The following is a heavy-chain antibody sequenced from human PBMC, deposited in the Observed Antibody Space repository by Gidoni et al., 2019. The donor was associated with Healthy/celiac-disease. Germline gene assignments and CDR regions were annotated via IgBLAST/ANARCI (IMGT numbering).Heavy chain of an antibody. V-gene: IGHV4-61*02. J-gene: IGHJ3*02. D-gene: IGHD3-22*01. CDR1: GGPISSGSYY. CDR2: IYTSGST. CDR3: AREYYYDSSGYWSDAFDI. Sequence: QVQLQESGPGLVKPAQTLSRTGTVAGGPISSGSYYWSWIRQPAGKGLEWIGRIYTSGSTNYNPSLKSRVTISVDTSKNQFSLKLSSVTAADTAVYYCAREYYYDSSGYWSDAFDIWGQGTMVTVSS.